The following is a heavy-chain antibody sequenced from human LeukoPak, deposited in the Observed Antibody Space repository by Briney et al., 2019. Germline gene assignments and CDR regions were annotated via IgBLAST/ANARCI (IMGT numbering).Heavy chain of an antibody. Sequence: PSETLSLTCAVSGGSISSGGYSWSWIRQPPGKVLEWIGYIYYSGSTYYNPSLKSRVTISVDTSKNQFSLKLSSVTAAHTAAYYCARVDSSSWYVGWFDPWGQGTLVTVSS. D-gene: IGHD6-13*01. J-gene: IGHJ5*02. CDR3: ARVDSSSWYVGWFDP. CDR1: GGSISSGGYS. V-gene: IGHV4-30-4*07. CDR2: IYYSGST.